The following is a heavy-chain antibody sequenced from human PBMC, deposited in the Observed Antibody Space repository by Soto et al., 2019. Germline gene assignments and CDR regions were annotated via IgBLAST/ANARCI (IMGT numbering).Heavy chain of an antibody. CDR1: GFTFSSYA. D-gene: IGHD5-12*01. V-gene: IGHV3-23*01. CDR3: AHATITDDAFDI. J-gene: IGHJ3*02. Sequence: GGSLRLSCAASGFTFSSYAMSWVRQAPGKGLEWVSAISGSGGSTYYADSVKGRFTISRDNSKNTLYLQMNSLSAEDTAVYYCAHATITDDAFDIWGQGTMVTVSS. CDR2: ISGSGGST.